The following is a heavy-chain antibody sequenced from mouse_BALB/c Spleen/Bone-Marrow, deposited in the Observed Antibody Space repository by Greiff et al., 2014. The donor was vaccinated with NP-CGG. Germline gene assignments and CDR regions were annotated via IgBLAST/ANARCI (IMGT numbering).Heavy chain of an antibody. J-gene: IGHJ3*01. Sequence: EVHLVESGGGLVQPGGSMKLSCVASGFTFSNYWMNWVRQSPEKGLDWVAEIRLKSNNYATHYAESVKGRFTISRDDSKSSVYLQMNNLRAEDTGIYYCTRDYSYWGQGTLVTVSA. D-gene: IGHD1-1*01. CDR3: TRDYSY. CDR2: IRLKSNNYAT. V-gene: IGHV6-6*02. CDR1: GFTFSNYW.